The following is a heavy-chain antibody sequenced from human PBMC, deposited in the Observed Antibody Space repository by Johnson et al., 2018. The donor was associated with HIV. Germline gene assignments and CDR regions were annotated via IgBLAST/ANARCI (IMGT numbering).Heavy chain of an antibody. V-gene: IGHV3-30*04. CDR3: AREGVSGSYYDAFDL. J-gene: IGHJ3*01. CDR2: ISYDGSNK. D-gene: IGHD1-26*01. Sequence: QMQLVESGGGVVQPWRSLRLSCAASGFTFSSYAMHWVRQAPGKGLEWVAVISYDGSNKYYADSVKGRFTISRDNSKNTLYLQMNSLRAEDTAVYYCAREGVSGSYYDAFDLWVRGTIVTISS. CDR1: GFTFSSYA.